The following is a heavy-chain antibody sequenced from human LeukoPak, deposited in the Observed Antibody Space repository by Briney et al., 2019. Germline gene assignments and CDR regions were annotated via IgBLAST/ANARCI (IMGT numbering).Heavy chain of an antibody. J-gene: IGHJ4*02. V-gene: IGHV3-11*04. Sequence: GGSLRLSCAASGFTFSDYYMSWIRQAPGKGLEWVSYISSSGSTIYYADSVKGRFIISRDNAKNSLYLQVNSLRAEDTAVYYCARQYYDFWSGYYTADYYFDYWGQGTLVTVSS. D-gene: IGHD3-3*01. CDR1: GFTFSDYY. CDR2: ISSSGSTI. CDR3: ARQYYDFWSGYYTADYYFDY.